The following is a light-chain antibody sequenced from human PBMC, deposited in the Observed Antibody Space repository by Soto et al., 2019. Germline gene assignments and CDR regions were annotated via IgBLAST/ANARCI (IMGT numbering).Light chain of an antibody. J-gene: IGKJ4*01. CDR2: GAS. CDR1: QSVGTY. Sequence: EIVLTQSPGTLSLSPGERATLSCGASQSVGTYVTWYQQKPGLAPRLLIYGASSRATGIPDRFSGSGSGTDFTLTISRLEPEDFAVYHCPQYVSIPLTFGGGTKVDIK. V-gene: IGKV3-20*01. CDR3: PQYVSIPLT.